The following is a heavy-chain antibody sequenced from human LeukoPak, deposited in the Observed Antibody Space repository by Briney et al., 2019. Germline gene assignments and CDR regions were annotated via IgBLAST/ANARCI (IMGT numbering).Heavy chain of an antibody. CDR1: GFTFSDYW. V-gene: IGHV3-74*01. D-gene: IGHD2-21*02. CDR2: INSGGSST. Sequence: GGSLRLSCAASGFTFSDYWMHWVRQAPGKGLVWVSRINSGGSSTTYADSVKGRFTISRDNAKNTLYLQMNSLRAEDTAVYYCARGPRGDCHFDNWGQGTLVTVSS. J-gene: IGHJ4*02. CDR3: ARGPRGDCHFDN.